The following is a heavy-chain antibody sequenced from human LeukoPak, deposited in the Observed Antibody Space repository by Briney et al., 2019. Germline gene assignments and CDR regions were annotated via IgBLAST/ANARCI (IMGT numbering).Heavy chain of an antibody. CDR2: CDPEDGET. D-gene: IGHD3-22*01. CDR3: TTEKYYDGSSGFYPALDY. V-gene: IGHV1-24*01. J-gene: IGHJ4*02. Sequence: GASVKVSCKVSGYTLTELSMHWVRQAPGKGLEWMGGCDPEDGETIYAQKFQGRVTMTEDTSTDTAYMELSSLRSEDTAVYYCTTEKYYDGSSGFYPALDYWGQGTLVTVSS. CDR1: GYTLTELS.